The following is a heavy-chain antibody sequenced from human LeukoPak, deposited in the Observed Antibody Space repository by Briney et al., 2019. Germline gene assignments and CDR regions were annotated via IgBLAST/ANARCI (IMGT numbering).Heavy chain of an antibody. J-gene: IGHJ1*01. CDR3: AKCRTINSGPRDFQH. CDR2: ISGSGGST. D-gene: IGHD5-12*01. Sequence: GGSLRLSCAASGFTFSSYAMSWVRQAPGKGLEWVSAISGSGGSTYYADSVKGRFTISRDNSKNTLYLQMNSLRAEDTAVYYCAKCRTINSGPRDFQHWGQGTLVTVSS. CDR1: GFTFSSYA. V-gene: IGHV3-23*01.